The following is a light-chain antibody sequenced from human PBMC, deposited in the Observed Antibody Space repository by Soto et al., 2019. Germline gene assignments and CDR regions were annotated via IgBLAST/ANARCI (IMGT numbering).Light chain of an antibody. V-gene: IGKV3-15*01. CDR3: QQYNDWPPLN. J-gene: IGKJ4*01. CDR2: GAS. Sequence: MTQSPATLSLSPGERATLSFSASQSVSSNLAWYQQKPGQAPRLLIYGASTRATGIPARFSGSGSGTEFTLTISSLQSEDFAVYYCQQYNDWPPLNFGGGTKVDIK. CDR1: QSVSSN.